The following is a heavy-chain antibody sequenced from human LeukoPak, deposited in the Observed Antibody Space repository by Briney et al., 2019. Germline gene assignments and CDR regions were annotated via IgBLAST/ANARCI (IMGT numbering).Heavy chain of an antibody. D-gene: IGHD3-16*01. CDR3: AKVMRVYYDYVWGSSYYFDY. V-gene: IGHV3-23*01. Sequence: GGSLRLSCAASGFTFSSYAMSWVRQAPGKGLEWVSALSGSGGSTYYADSVKGRFTISRDNSKNTLYLQMNSLRAEDTAVYYCAKVMRVYYDYVWGSSYYFDYWGQGTLVTVSS. CDR1: GFTFSSYA. CDR2: LSGSGGST. J-gene: IGHJ4*02.